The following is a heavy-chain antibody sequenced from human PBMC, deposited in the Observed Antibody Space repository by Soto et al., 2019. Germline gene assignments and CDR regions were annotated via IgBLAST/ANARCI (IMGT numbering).Heavy chain of an antibody. CDR3: ARDGGYCSGCSCPNWFHP. Sequence: PGGSLRPSCAASGFTFRSYRMHWVRQAPGTALEWVAVIWYDGSNKYYADSVKGRFTISRDNSKNTLYLQMNSLRAEDTAVYYCARDGGYCSGCSCPNWFHPWGQGNLVTVSS. CDR1: GFTFRSYR. J-gene: IGHJ5*02. D-gene: IGHD2-15*01. V-gene: IGHV3-33*01. CDR2: IWYDGSNK.